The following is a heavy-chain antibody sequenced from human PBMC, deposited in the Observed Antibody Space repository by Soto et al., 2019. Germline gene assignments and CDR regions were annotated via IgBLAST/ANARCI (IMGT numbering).Heavy chain of an antibody. Sequence: QVQLVQSGAEVKKPGASVKVSCKASGYTFTSYGISWVRQTPGQGLEWMGWISAYNGNTNYAQKLQGRVTMTTDTSTSTAYMELRSLRSDDTAVYYCARNRRLLLLGADAFDIWGQGTMVTVSS. J-gene: IGHJ3*02. CDR3: ARNRRLLLLGADAFDI. CDR1: GYTFTSYG. V-gene: IGHV1-18*01. CDR2: ISAYNGNT. D-gene: IGHD3-22*01.